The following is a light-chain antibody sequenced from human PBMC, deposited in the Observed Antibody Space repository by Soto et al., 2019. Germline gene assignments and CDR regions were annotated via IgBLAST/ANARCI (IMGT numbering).Light chain of an antibody. CDR2: DAS. CDR3: QQYNSYPRT. V-gene: IGKV1-5*01. Sequence: DIQLTQSPYTLSASVGGRVTLTCRASQSISSWLAWYQQKPGKAPKLLIYDASSLESGVPSRFSGSGSGTEFTLTITSLQPDDFATYYCQQYNSYPRTFGQGTKVDIK. J-gene: IGKJ1*01. CDR1: QSISSW.